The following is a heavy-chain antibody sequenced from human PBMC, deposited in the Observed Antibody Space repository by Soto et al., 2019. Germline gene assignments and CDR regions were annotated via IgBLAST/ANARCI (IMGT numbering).Heavy chain of an antibody. D-gene: IGHD5-12*01. CDR3: ARDGDSGPPGYYYYYYGMDV. J-gene: IGHJ6*02. CDR2: ISSSSSYI. Sequence: EVQLVESEGGLVKPGGSLRLSCAASGFTFSSYSMNWVRQAPGKGLEWVSSISSSSSYIYYADSVKGRFTISRDNAKNSLYLQMNSLRAEDTAVYYCARDGDSGPPGYYYYYYGMDVWGQGTTVTVSS. CDR1: GFTFSSYS. V-gene: IGHV3-21*01.